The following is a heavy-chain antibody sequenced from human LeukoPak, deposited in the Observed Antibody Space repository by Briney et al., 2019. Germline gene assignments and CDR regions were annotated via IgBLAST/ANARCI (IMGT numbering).Heavy chain of an antibody. D-gene: IGHD5-18*01. CDR2: INPNSGAT. CDR3: ARADLVYGYAVY. V-gene: IGHV1-2*02. J-gene: IGHJ4*02. CDR1: GYTFSGYY. Sequence: ASVKVSCKGSGYTFSGYYIHWVRQAPGQGLEWMGWINPNSGATNYAQKFQGRVTITRDTSISTAYVELRRLKSDDTAVYYCARADLVYGYAVYWGQGTLVTVSS.